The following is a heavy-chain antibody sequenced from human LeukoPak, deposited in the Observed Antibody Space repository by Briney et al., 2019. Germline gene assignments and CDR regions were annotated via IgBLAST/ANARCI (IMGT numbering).Heavy chain of an antibody. J-gene: IGHJ4*02. Sequence: GGSLRLSCAASGFSFRNYWIGWVRQAPGKGLEWVANTKPDGSAEYYADSVRVRFTASRDNANNLLYLQMNRLRAEDTAVYYCARDGGLHTNFDYWGQGTLLTVSS. CDR2: TKPDGSAE. D-gene: IGHD2-15*01. CDR1: GFSFRNYW. V-gene: IGHV3-7*01. CDR3: ARDGGLHTNFDY.